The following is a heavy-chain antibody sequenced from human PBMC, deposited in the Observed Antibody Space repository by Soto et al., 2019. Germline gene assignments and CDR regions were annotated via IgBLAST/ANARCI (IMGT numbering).Heavy chain of an antibody. D-gene: IGHD2-21*02. J-gene: IGHJ5*02. CDR2: VYYTGST. CDR3: VRTAREGAVAPHWFDR. CDR1: GASIKSTDYY. V-gene: IGHV4-30-4*01. Sequence: SETLSLTCTVSGASIKSTDYYWSWIRQAPGKGLGWIGYVYYTGSTYYNPSLMSRLTISVDTSKNQFSLKLTSVTAAETAVYYCVRTAREGAVAPHWFDRWGQGTQVTVSS.